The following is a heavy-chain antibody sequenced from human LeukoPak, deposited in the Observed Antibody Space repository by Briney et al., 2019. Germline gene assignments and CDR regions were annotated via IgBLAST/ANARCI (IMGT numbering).Heavy chain of an antibody. D-gene: IGHD3-3*01. CDR2: INSDGSST. CDR1: GFTFSIYW. V-gene: IGHV3-74*01. Sequence: PGGSLRLSCAASGFTFSIYWMHWVRQALGKGLVWVSRINSDGSSTSYADSVKGRFTISRDNAKNTLYLQMNSLRAEDTAVYYCARDEDWSGYYGAFDIWGQGTMVTVSS. CDR3: ARDEDWSGYYGAFDI. J-gene: IGHJ3*02.